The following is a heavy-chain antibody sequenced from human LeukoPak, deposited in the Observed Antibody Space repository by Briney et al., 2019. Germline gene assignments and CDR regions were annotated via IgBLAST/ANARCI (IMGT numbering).Heavy chain of an antibody. J-gene: IGHJ4*02. CDR2: IYSGGST. V-gene: IGHV3-53*01. Sequence: GGSLRLSCAASGFTVSSNYISWVRQAPGKGLEWVSVIYSGGSTYYADSVKGRFTISRDNSKNTLDLQMNSLRAEDTAVYYCARDLRQAGWVVDYWGQGTRVSVSS. CDR1: GFTVSSNY. CDR3: ARDLRQAGWVVDY. D-gene: IGHD6-19*01.